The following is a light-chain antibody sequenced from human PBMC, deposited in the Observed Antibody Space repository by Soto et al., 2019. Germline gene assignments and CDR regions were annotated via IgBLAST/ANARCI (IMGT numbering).Light chain of an antibody. Sequence: QSALTQPASVSGSPGQSITISGTGTSSDVGGYNYVSWYQQHPGKAPKLIIYEVTNRPSGVSTRFSGSKSGNTASLTISGLQAEDGADYYCNSYTSTSTVVFGGGTKLAVL. CDR1: SSDVGGYNY. CDR3: NSYTSTSTVV. J-gene: IGLJ2*01. V-gene: IGLV2-14*01. CDR2: EVT.